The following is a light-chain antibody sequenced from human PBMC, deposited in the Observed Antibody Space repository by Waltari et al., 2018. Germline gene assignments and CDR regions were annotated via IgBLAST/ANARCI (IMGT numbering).Light chain of an antibody. J-gene: IGKJ1*01. V-gene: IGKV4-1*01. CDR3: HQHYTTPWT. CDR1: RSVFYTDNNKNH. Sequence: DIAMTQSPDSLAGSLGEGATIHCTASRSVFYTDNNKNHLTWYQQKPGQPPQLLISWASTRESGVPDRFIGSGSGTDFTLTISSLQAEDVAVYYCHQHYTTPWTFGQGTLVEL. CDR2: WAS.